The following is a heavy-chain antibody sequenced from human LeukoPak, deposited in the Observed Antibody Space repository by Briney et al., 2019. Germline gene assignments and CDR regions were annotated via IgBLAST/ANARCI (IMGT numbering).Heavy chain of an antibody. CDR1: GFTFSSYA. CDR3: ARDLPMVTIFGVVSIGFDY. CDR2: ISGSGGST. Sequence: GGSLRLSCAASGFTFSSYAMSWVRQAPGKGLEWVSAISGSGGSTYYADSVKGRFTISRDNSKNTLYLQMNSLRAEDTAVYYCARDLPMVTIFGVVSIGFDYWGQGTLVTVSS. D-gene: IGHD3-3*01. V-gene: IGHV3-23*01. J-gene: IGHJ4*02.